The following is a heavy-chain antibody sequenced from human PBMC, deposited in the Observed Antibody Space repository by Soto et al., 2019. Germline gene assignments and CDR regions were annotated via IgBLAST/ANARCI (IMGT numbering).Heavy chain of an antibody. CDR3: AKTSQGYYGSGSYFDY. CDR1: GFTFDDYA. CDR2: ISWNSGSI. J-gene: IGHJ4*02. Sequence: RRLSCAASGFTFDDYAMHWVRQAPGKGLEWVSGISWNSGSIGYADSVKGRFTISRDNAKNSLYLQMNSLRAEDTALYYCAKTSQGYYGSGSYFDYWGQGTLVTVSS. D-gene: IGHD3-10*01. V-gene: IGHV3-9*01.